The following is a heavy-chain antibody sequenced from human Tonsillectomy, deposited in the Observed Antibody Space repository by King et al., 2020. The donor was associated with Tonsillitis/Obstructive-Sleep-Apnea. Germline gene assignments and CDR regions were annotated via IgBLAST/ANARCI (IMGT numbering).Heavy chain of an antibody. CDR2: IYSGGST. CDR1: GFTVSSNY. D-gene: IGHD3-3*01. J-gene: IGHJ4*02. CDR3: ARDSFFWSGYYFDY. Sequence: VQLVESGGGLVQPGGSLRLSCAASGFTVSSNYMSWVRQAPGKGLEWVSVIYSGGSTYYADSVKGRFTISRDNSKNTLYLQMNSLRAEDTAVYYCARDSFFWSGYYFDYWGQGTRVTVSS. V-gene: IGHV3-66*01.